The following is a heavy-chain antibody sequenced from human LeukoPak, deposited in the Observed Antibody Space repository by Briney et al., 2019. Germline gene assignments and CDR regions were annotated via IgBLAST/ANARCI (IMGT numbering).Heavy chain of an antibody. CDR1: GGSFSGYY. J-gene: IGHJ4*02. V-gene: IGHV4-59*01. CDR3: ARTYDILTGYYI. Sequence: SETLSLTCAVYGGSFSGYYWTWIRQPPGKGLEWIGYIYYSGSTNYNPSLKSRVTISLDTSKNQFSLKLSSVTAADTAVYYCARTYDILTGYYIWGQGTLVTVSS. CDR2: IYYSGST. D-gene: IGHD3-9*01.